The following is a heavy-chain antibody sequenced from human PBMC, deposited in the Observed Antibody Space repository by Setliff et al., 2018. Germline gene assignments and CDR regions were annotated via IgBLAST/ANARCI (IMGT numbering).Heavy chain of an antibody. CDR2: IISMFGTT. D-gene: IGHD5-18*01. V-gene: IGHV1-69*05. CDR3: AREGVDTRSSTDYRYYMDV. Sequence: ASVKVSCKASGGTFSTYAISWVRQAPGQGLEWMGGIISMFGTTNYAQKFQGRVTITTDKSTSTAYMELSSLRFEDTAVYYCAREGVDTRSSTDYRYYMDVWGKGTTVTVSS. J-gene: IGHJ6*03. CDR1: GGTFSTYA.